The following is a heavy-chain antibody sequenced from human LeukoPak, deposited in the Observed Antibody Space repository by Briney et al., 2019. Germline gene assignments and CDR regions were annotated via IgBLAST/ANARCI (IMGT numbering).Heavy chain of an antibody. CDR1: GGSISSYY. CDR3: AGHLGSGYCGLGPPGY. J-gene: IGHJ4*02. CDR2: IYYSGST. D-gene: IGHD3-10*01. Sequence: SETLSLTCTVSGGSISSYYWSWIRQPPGKGLEWIGYIYYSGSTNYNPSLKSRVTISVDTSKNQFSLKLSSVTAADTAVYYCAGHLGSGYCGLGPPGYRGQGTLVTVSS. V-gene: IGHV4-59*08.